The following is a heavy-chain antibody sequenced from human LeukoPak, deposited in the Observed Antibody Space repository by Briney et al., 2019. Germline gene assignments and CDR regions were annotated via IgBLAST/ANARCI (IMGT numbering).Heavy chain of an antibody. J-gene: IGHJ4*02. CDR3: ASTERCSTTCPLDY. CDR2: INHSGST. Sequence: AETLSLTCAVYGGSFRGYYWSWIRQPPGKGLEWIGEINHSGSTNYNPSLKSRVTISLDTSMKKFSLKLNSATAADTAVYYCASTERCSTTCPLDYWGQGTLVTVSS. D-gene: IGHD2-2*01. V-gene: IGHV4-34*01. CDR1: GGSFRGYY.